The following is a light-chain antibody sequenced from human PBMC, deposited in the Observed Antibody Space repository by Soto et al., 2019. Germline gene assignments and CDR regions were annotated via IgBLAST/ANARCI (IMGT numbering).Light chain of an antibody. J-gene: IGLJ1*01. V-gene: IGLV2-14*03. CDR3: TSYTSSITDV. CDR1: RSDVGGYNY. Sequence: QSVLTQPASVSGSPGQSITISCTGTRSDVGGYNYVSWYQQHPGKAPKVMIYEVTYRPAGVSNRFSGSKSGNTAYLTISGLQAEDEADYYCTSYTSSITDVFGTGTKVTVL. CDR2: EVT.